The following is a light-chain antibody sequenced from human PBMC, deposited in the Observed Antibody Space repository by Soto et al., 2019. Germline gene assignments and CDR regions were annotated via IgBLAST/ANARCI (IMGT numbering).Light chain of an antibody. V-gene: IGKV3-15*01. CDR3: QQYNNWPET. Sequence: EIVMTQSPATLSVSPGERAALSCRASQSVSSKLAWYRQRPGQAPRLVIYGASTRATDVPARFSGSGSGTEFTLTISSLQSEDFAVYYCQQYNNWPETFGQGTKVDIK. J-gene: IGKJ1*01. CDR2: GAS. CDR1: QSVSSK.